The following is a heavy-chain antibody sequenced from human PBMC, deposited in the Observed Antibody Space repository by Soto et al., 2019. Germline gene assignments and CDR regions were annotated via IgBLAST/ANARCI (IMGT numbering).Heavy chain of an antibody. CDR2: VSPKRGST. CDR1: GYNFLNFG. Sequence: QIQLVQSGSAVKKPGASVKVSCKASGYNFLNFGVSCVRQAPGQGLEWMGWVSPKRGSTDYARKVQGRVTMTTDTSTTTAYMELRGLRSDDTAVYYFARGRTVSSIGPLLVWGQGTLVSVSS. D-gene: IGHD1-1*01. V-gene: IGHV1-18*01. CDR3: ARGRTVSSIGPLLV. J-gene: IGHJ1*01.